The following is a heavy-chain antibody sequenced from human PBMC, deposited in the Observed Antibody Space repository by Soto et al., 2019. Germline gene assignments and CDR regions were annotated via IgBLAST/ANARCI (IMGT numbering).Heavy chain of an antibody. D-gene: IGHD3-10*01. CDR3: AKGGSGSYSNAFDI. CDR2: IYYSGST. J-gene: IGHJ3*02. CDR1: GGSISSSSYY. Sequence: PSETLSLTCTVSGGSISSSSYYWGWIRQPPGKGLEWIGSIYYSGSTYYKPSLKSRVTISVDTSKNQFSLKLSSVTAADTAVYYCAKGGSGSYSNAFDIWGQGTMVTVSS. V-gene: IGHV4-39*01.